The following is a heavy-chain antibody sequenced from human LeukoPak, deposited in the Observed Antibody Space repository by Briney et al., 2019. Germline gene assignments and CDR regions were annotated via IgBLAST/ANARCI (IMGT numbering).Heavy chain of an antibody. CDR3: AAYRQPPEYYFDY. CDR1: GGSISSYY. V-gene: IGHV4-59*08. CDR2: IYYSGST. J-gene: IGHJ4*02. D-gene: IGHD1-14*01. Sequence: SETLSLTCTVSGGSISSYYWSWIRQPPGKGLEWIGYIYYSGSTNYNPSLKSRVTISVDTSKNQFSLKLSSVTAADTAVYYCAAYRQPPEYYFDYWGQGTLVTVSS.